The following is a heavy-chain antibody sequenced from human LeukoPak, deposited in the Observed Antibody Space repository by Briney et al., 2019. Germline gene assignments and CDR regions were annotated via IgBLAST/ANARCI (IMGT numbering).Heavy chain of an antibody. D-gene: IGHD5-24*01. CDR1: GYTFTSYY. V-gene: IGHV1-46*01. CDR2: INPSGGST. Sequence: ASVKVSCKASGYTFTSYYMHWVRQAPGQGLEWMGIINPSGGSTSYAQKFQGRVTMTRDTSTSAAYMELRSLRSDDTAVYYCARDTPSRRDGYDFDYWGQGTLVTVSS. CDR3: ARDTPSRRDGYDFDY. J-gene: IGHJ4*02.